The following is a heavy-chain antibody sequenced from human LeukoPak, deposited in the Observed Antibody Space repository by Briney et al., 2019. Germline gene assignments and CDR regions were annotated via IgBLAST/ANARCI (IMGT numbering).Heavy chain of an antibody. J-gene: IGHJ6*03. D-gene: IGHD2-2*02. CDR2: IWYDGSNK. Sequence: GRPLRLSCAAYGFTISSYGMHWVRQAPGKGLEWVAVIWYDGSNKYYADSVKGRFTISRDNSKNTLYLQMNSLRAEDTAVYYCASVGYCSSTSCYNYYYMDVWGKGTTVTVSS. CDR3: ASVGYCSSTSCYNYYYMDV. CDR1: GFTISSYG. V-gene: IGHV3-33*01.